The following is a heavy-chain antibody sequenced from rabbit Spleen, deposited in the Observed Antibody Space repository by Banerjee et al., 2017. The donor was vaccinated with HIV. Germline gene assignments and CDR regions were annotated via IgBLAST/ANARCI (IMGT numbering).Heavy chain of an antibody. Sequence: QQQLEESGGGLVKPGGTLTLTCTASGFSFSTDYYMCWVRLAPGKGLEWIGCIFTGNLKTYYASWAKGRFTISKTSSTTVTLQMTSLTVADTATYFCARDAGSGDYIDVYFDLWGPGTLVTVS. V-gene: IGHV1S45*01. D-gene: IGHD8-1*01. CDR2: IFTGNLKT. CDR1: GFSFSTDYY. CDR3: ARDAGSGDYIDVYFDL. J-gene: IGHJ4*01.